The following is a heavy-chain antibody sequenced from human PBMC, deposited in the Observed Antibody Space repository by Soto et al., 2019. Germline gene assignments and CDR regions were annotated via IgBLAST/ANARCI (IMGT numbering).Heavy chain of an antibody. CDR1: GFTFSTYA. V-gene: IGHV3-23*01. J-gene: IGHJ2*01. CDR3: AKEPVGPDWYFDL. CDR2: ISASGGST. Sequence: SLRLSCAASGFTFSTYAMTWVRQAPGKGLEWVSAISASGGSTYYADSVKGRFTVSRDNSKNTLYLQMNSLRAEDTAVYNCAKEPVGPDWYFDLWGRGTLVTVSS.